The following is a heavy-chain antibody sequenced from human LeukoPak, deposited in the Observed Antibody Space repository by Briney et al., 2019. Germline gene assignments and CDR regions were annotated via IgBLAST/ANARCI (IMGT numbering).Heavy chain of an antibody. CDR1: GFTFSSYS. J-gene: IGHJ4*02. V-gene: IGHV3-21*01. CDR2: ISSSSSYI. CDR3: ARDPHPTYYYDSSGPSGGDY. D-gene: IGHD3-22*01. Sequence: KPGGSLRLSCAASGFTFSSYSMNWVRQAPGKGLEWVSSISSSSSYIYYADSVKGRLTISRDNAKNSLYLQMNSLRAEDTAVYYCARDPHPTYYYDSSGPSGGDYWGQGTLVTVSS.